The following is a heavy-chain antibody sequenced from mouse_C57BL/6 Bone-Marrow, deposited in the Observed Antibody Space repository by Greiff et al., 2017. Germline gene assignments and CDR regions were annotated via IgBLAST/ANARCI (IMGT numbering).Heavy chain of an antibody. J-gene: IGHJ2*01. V-gene: IGHV3-6*01. CDR3: ARENCYFDD. CDR2: ISYDGGN. Sequence: EVQLLESGPALVKPSQSLSLTCSVTGYSITSGYYWNWIRQFPGNKLEWMGYISYDGGNNYNPSFKNRISITRDTSKNQFFLKLNSVTTEDTATYYCARENCYFDDWGQGTTLTVSS. CDR1: GYSITSGYY. D-gene: IGHD4-1*01.